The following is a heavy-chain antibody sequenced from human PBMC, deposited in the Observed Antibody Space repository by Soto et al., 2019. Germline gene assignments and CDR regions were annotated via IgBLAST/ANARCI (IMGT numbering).Heavy chain of an antibody. J-gene: IGHJ3*02. Sequence: NSGGSLRLSCAPSGFTFSNAWMSWVRQAPGKGLEWGGRIKSKTEGGTTDYAAPVKGRFTISRDDSKNTLYLQMNSLKTEDTAVYYCTTRITMIVVGTTYAFDIWRQGTMVTVSS. CDR1: GFTFSNAW. V-gene: IGHV3-15*01. CDR3: TTRITMIVVGTTYAFDI. D-gene: IGHD3-22*01. CDR2: IKSKTEGGTT.